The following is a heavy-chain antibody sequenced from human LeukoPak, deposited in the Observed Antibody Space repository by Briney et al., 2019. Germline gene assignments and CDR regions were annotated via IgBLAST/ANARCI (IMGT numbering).Heavy chain of an antibody. CDR2: IKSKTDGGTT. V-gene: IGHV3-15*01. D-gene: IGHD3-10*01. CDR3: TTGPFDYYGSASYLTNGMDV. CDR1: GFTFTNAW. J-gene: IGHJ6*02. Sequence: GGSLRLSCAASGFTFTNAWMSWVRQAPGKGLEWIGRIKSKTDGGTTDYTAPVKGRFTISRDDSKNTLYLQMNSLKTEDTAVYYCTTGPFDYYGSASYLTNGMDVWGQGTTVTVSS.